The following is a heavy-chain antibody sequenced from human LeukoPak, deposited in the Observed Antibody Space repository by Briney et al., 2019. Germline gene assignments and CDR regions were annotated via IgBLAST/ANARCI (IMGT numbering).Heavy chain of an antibody. V-gene: IGHV4-59*08. CDR3: ARAAAAGTRYNWFDP. CDR1: GGSISSYY. J-gene: IGHJ5*02. D-gene: IGHD6-13*01. CDR2: IYYSGST. Sequence: PSETLSLTCTVSGGSISSYYWSWIRQPPGKGLEWIGYIYYSGSTNYNPSLKSRVTISVDTSKNQFSLKLSSVTAADTAVYYCARAAAAGTRYNWFDPWGQEPWSPSPQ.